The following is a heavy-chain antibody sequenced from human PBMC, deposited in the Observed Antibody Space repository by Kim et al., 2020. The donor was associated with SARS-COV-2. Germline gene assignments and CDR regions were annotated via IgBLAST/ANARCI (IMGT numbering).Heavy chain of an antibody. D-gene: IGHD3-22*01. Sequence: SVKVSCKASGGTFSSYAISWVRQAPGQGLEWMGGIIPIFGTANYAQKFQGRVTITADESTSTAYMELSSLRSEDTAVYYCARGTYYYDSSGYYYFDYWGQGTLVTVSS. CDR2: IIPIFGTA. J-gene: IGHJ4*02. V-gene: IGHV1-69*13. CDR1: GGTFSSYA. CDR3: ARGTYYYDSSGYYYFDY.